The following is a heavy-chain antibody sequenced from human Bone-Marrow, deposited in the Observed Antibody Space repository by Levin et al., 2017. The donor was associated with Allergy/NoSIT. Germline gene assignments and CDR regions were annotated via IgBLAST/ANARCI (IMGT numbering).Heavy chain of an antibody. CDR1: GFTFSSYG. Sequence: GGSLRLSCAASGFTFSSYGMHWVRQAPGKGLEWVAVIWYDGSNKYYADSVKGRFTISRDNSKNTLYLQMNSLRAEDTAVYYCARDRMEWYFDLWGRGTLVTVSS. D-gene: IGHD2-8*01. CDR2: IWYDGSNK. CDR3: ARDRMEWYFDL. J-gene: IGHJ2*01. V-gene: IGHV3-33*01.